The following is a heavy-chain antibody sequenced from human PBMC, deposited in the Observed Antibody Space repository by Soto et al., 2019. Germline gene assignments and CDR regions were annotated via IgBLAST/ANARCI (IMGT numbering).Heavy chain of an antibody. CDR2: ISPYTGNT. CDR3: LMVDNDVTPAPQDV. Sequence: QVQLVQSGAEVKKPGASVKVSCKASGYTFVNYGIAWVRQAPGQGLEWMGWISPYTGNTHSATKVQGRLTMTTDTSTSTAYMELGSLTSDDKSVYYCLMVDNDVTPAPQDVWGQEATGTVSS. D-gene: IGHD5-12*01. J-gene: IGHJ6*02. V-gene: IGHV1-18*01. CDR1: GYTFVNYG.